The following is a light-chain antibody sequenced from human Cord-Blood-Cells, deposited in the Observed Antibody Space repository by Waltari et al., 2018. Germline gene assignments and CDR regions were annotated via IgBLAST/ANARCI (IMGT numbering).Light chain of an antibody. CDR2: GAC. CDR1: QGVSSN. V-gene: IGKV3-15*01. Sequence: IVLTQSPATLSVSPGERATLPCRASQGVSSNLAWYQQKPGQAPRLLIYGACTRATGTPARISGSRSGAEFTHTISCLQSEDSAVYYCQEYKNWLPGTFGAATRLEI. J-gene: IGKJ5*01. CDR3: QEYKNWLPGT.